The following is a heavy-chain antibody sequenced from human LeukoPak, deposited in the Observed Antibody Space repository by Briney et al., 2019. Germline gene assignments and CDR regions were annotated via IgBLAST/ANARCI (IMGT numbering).Heavy chain of an antibody. CDR1: GFTFSSFS. Sequence: GGSLRLSCAASGFTFSSFSMNWVRQAPGKGLEWVSSISVSSSSLYYADSVKGRFTISRDNAKNSLYLQMNSLRAEDTAVYYCAELGITMIGGVWGKGTTVTISS. D-gene: IGHD3-10*02. CDR3: AELGITMIGGV. V-gene: IGHV3-21*01. CDR2: ISVSSSSL. J-gene: IGHJ6*04.